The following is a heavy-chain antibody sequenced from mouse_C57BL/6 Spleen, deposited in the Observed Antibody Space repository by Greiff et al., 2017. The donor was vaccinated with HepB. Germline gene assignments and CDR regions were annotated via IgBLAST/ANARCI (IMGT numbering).Heavy chain of an antibody. J-gene: IGHJ4*01. D-gene: IGHD1-1*01. CDR1: GYAFSSYW. CDR3: ARPSYYYGSYYKAMDY. CDR2: IYPGDGDT. Sequence: QVQLQQSGAELVKPGASVKISCKASGYAFSSYWMNWVKQRPGKGLEWIGQIYPGDGDTNYNGKFKGQATLTADKSSSTAYMQLSSLTSEDSAVYFCARPSYYYGSYYKAMDYRGQGTSVTVSS. V-gene: IGHV1-80*01.